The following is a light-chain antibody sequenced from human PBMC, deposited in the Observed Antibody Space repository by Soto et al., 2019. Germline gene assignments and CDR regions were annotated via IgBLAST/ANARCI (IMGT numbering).Light chain of an antibody. CDR1: SSNIGSNY. Sequence: QSVLPQPPSASGTPGQRVTISCSGSSSNIGSNYVYWYQQLPGTAPKLLIYRNNQRPSGVPDRFSGSKSGTSASLAISGLRSEDEADYYCAAWDYSLSGQVFVGGTKVTVL. J-gene: IGLJ2*01. V-gene: IGLV1-47*01. CDR3: AAWDYSLSGQV. CDR2: RNN.